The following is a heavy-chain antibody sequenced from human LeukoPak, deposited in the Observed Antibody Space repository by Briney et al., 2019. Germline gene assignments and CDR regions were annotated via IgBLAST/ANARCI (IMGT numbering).Heavy chain of an antibody. CDR3: ARNYYDNTGYCRDAFDV. V-gene: IGHV3-21*01. Sequence: GESLKISCAASGFTFSGYNMNWVRQAPGKGLEWVSFISSSGSFMYYADSLKGRFTVSRDNAKNSLFLQMNSLRAEDTAVYYCARNYYDNTGYCRDAFDVWGQGTMVTVSS. CDR2: ISSSGSFM. CDR1: GFTFSGYN. J-gene: IGHJ3*01. D-gene: IGHD3-22*01.